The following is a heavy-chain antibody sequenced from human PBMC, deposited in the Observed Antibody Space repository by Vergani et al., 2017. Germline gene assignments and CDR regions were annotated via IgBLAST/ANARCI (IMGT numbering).Heavy chain of an antibody. Sequence: QVQLQESGPGLVKPSETLSLTCTVSGGSISSYYWSWIRQPPGKGLEWIGYIYYSGSTNYNPSLKSRATISGDTSNNQFSLKLSSVTAADTAVYYCARGTGRGTTGGVDDYWGQGTLVTVSS. V-gene: IGHV4-59*01. CDR3: ARGTGRGTTGGVDDY. CDR1: GGSISSYY. D-gene: IGHD1-7*01. J-gene: IGHJ4*02. CDR2: IYYSGST.